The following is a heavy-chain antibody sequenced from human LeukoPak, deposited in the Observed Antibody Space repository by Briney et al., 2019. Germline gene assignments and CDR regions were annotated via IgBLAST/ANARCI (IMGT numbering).Heavy chain of an antibody. Sequence: GGSLRLSCAASGFTFSSYAMSWVRQAPGKGLEWVSAISGSGGSTYYADSVKGRFTISRDNSKNTLYLQMNSLRADDTAVYYCAKERRYFDWLLSGRFDYWGQGTLVTVSS. CDR3: AKERRYFDWLLSGRFDY. CDR2: ISGSGGST. CDR1: GFTFSSYA. V-gene: IGHV3-23*01. D-gene: IGHD3-9*01. J-gene: IGHJ4*02.